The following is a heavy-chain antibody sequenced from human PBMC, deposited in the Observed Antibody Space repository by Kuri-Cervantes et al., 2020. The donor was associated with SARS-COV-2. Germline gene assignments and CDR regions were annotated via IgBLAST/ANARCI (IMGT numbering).Heavy chain of an antibody. CDR1: GGSISSYY. J-gene: IGHJ5*02. CDR3: ARDIHSSGWPGWFDP. Sequence: SETLSLTCTVSGGSISSYYWSWIRQPAGKGLEWIGRIYTSGSTNYNPSLKSRVTISVDTSKNQFSLKLSSVTAADTAVYYCARDIHSSGWPGWFDPWGQGTLVTVSS. CDR2: IYTSGST. V-gene: IGHV4-4*07. D-gene: IGHD6-19*01.